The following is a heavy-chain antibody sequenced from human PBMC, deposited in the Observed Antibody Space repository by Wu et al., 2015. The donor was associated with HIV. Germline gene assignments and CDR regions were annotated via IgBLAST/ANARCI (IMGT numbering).Heavy chain of an antibody. CDR3: AKTGGKYADYLDIDY. V-gene: IGHV1-2*02. D-gene: IGHD4-17*01. CDR1: GYRFIDYY. Sequence: QVHLVQSGAEVKKPGASVKVSCKASGYRFIDYYIHWVRQAPGQGLDYMGWINPKSGDTNYVTKFQGRVTMTRDTSISTGYMEMTELISDDTAVYYCAKTGGKYADYLDIDYWGQGTLVTVSS. J-gene: IGHJ4*02. CDR2: INPKSGDT.